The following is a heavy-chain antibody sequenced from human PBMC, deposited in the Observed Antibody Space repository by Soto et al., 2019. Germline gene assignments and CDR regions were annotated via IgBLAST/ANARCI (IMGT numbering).Heavy chain of an antibody. Sequence: LRLSCAASGFTFSSYGMHWIRQAPGKGLEWVAVIWYDGSNKYYADSVKGRFTISRDNSKNTLYLQMNSLRAEDTAVYYCARDRAVVTPSDLVDRGKGTLVTVSS. D-gene: IGHD2-15*01. V-gene: IGHV3-33*01. CDR2: IWYDGSNK. J-gene: IGHJ4*02. CDR1: GFTFSSYG. CDR3: ARDRAVVTPSDLVD.